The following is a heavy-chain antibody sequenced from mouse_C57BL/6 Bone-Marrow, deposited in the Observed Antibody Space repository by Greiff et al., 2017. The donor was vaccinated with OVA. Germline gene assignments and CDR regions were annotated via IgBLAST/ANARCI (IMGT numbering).Heavy chain of an antibody. V-gene: IGHV1-39*01. D-gene: IGHD1-1*01. J-gene: IGHJ1*03. CDR3: ARKRDYGSRGYFDV. CDR2: INPNYGTT. Sequence: VQLKESGPELVKPGASVKISCKASGYSFTDYNMNWVKQSNGKSLEWIGVINPNYGTTSYNQKFKGKATLTVDQSSSTAYMQLNSLTSEDSAVYFCARKRDYGSRGYFDVWGTGTTVTVSS. CDR1: GYSFTDYN.